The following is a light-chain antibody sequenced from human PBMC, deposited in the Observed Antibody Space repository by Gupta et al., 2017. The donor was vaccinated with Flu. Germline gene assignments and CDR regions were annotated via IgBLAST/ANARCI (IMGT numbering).Light chain of an antibody. CDR2: GAS. CDR1: QNIGSF. J-gene: IGKJ4*01. V-gene: IGKV1-39*01. CDR3: QESYNTPRLS. Sequence: DIQMTQSPSSLSASVGDRVTITCRATQNIGSFLNWYQQIPGKAPRLLIYGASSLRSGVPLRFSGRGSGTDFTLTISSLHPEDFATYYCQESYNTPRLSFGGGTKVEMK.